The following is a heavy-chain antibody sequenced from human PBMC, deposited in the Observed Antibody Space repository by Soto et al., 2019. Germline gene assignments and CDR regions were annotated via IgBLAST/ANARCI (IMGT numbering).Heavy chain of an antibody. V-gene: IGHV1-69*13. Sequence: ASVKVSCKASGGTFSSYAISWVRQAPGQGLEWMGGSIPIFGTTNYAQKFQGRVTITAEESTSTAYMELRSLGSEETAVYYWARDLGGYSSSRYNWFDPWGQGTLVTVSS. CDR2: SIPIFGTT. J-gene: IGHJ5*02. D-gene: IGHD6-6*01. CDR3: ARDLGGYSSSRYNWFDP. CDR1: GGTFSSYA.